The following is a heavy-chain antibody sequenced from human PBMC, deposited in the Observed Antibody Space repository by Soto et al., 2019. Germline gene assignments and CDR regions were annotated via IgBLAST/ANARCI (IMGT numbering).Heavy chain of an antibody. CDR1: GGSISSRSYY. CDR2: SYYSGST. D-gene: IGHD2-2*01. V-gene: IGHV4-39*01. J-gene: IGHJ5*02. CDR3: ARHPRYQLLSYSWFDP. Sequence: QLQLQESGPGLVKPSETLSLTCTVSGGSISSRSYYWGWLRQPPRKGMEWIGSSYYSGSTYYNPSLKRRVTISVDTSKNQVPLELGAVTAANTAVYYGARHPRYQLLSYSWFDPWGQGTLVTFSS.